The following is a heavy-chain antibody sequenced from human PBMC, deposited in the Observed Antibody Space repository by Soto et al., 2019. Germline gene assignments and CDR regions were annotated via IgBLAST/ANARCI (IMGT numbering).Heavy chain of an antibody. CDR3: VKDRSDTWSFDY. CDR1: GFTFSSCA. D-gene: IGHD2-8*02. Sequence: QVQLVESGGGVVQPGRSLRLSCVASGFTFSSCAMHWVRQVPGKGLEWLAVVTHDGTLYPYADSVKGRFSISRDNSRNTLYLHMNGLRPEDTAVYYCVKDRSDTWSFDYWGQGTLVTVSS. CDR2: VTHDGTLY. J-gene: IGHJ4*02. V-gene: IGHV3-30*18.